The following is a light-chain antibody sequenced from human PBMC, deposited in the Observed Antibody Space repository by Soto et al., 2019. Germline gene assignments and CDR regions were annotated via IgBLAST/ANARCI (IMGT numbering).Light chain of an antibody. CDR1: QSVGSY. J-gene: IGKJ4*01. CDR3: QQYSSSPLT. CDR2: DTS. V-gene: IGKV3-20*01. Sequence: EIVLTQSPGTLSLSPLEIATLSFMASQSVGSYLAWYQQKPGQAPRLLISDTSSRATGIPDRFSGSGSVTDFTLTISRLEPEDFAVYYCQQYSSSPLTFGGGTKVDIK.